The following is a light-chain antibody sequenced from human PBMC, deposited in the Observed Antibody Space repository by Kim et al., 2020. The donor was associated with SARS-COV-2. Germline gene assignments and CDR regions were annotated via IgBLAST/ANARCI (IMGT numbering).Light chain of an antibody. CDR3: GTWDSSLSAYV. J-gene: IGLJ1*01. V-gene: IGLV1-51*01. CDR2: DSK. Sequence: GQKDTISCSVTKSNIGNNYISGYQQLPGIAPNTLIYDSKMRPSGIRDRFSGSKSGTSATLGITGLQTGDEADYYCGTWDSSLSAYVFGTGTKVTVL. CDR1: KSNIGNNY.